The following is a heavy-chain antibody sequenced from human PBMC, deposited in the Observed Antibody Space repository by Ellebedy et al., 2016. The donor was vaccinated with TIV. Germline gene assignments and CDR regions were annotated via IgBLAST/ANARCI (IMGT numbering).Heavy chain of an antibody. Sequence: SETLSLTCAVYGGSFSGYSWSWIRQPPGKGLEWIGEINHRGSTRYNPSLKSRLTISVNTPRNQFSLKLSSVTAADTAVYYCVSSASMDAFDLWGQGTMVTVSS. D-gene: IGHD3-16*01. V-gene: IGHV4-34*01. CDR1: GGSFSGYS. J-gene: IGHJ3*01. CDR2: INHRGST. CDR3: VSSASMDAFDL.